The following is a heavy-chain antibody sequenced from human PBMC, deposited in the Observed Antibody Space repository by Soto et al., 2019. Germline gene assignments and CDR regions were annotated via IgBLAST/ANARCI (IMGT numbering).Heavy chain of an antibody. J-gene: IGHJ4*02. CDR1: GFTFSNAW. D-gene: IGHD3-16*01. CDR2: IKSKTDGGTT. V-gene: IGHV3-15*07. Sequence: PGGSLRLSCAASGFTFSNAWMNWVRQAPGKGLEWVGRIKSKTDGGTTDYAAPVKGRFTISRDNSKNTLYLQMNNVRAEDTAVYYCARGATRDNMMESPWGQGTLVTVSS. CDR3: ARGATRDNMMESP.